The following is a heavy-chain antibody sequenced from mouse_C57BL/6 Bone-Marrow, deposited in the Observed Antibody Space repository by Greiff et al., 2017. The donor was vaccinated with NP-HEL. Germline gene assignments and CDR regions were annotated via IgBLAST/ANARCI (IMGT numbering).Heavy chain of an antibody. CDR2: IHPNSGST. CDR1: GYTFTSYW. Sequence: QVQLKQPGAELVKPGASVKLSCKASGYTFTSYWMHWVKQRPGQGLEWIGMIHPNSGSTNYNEKFKSKATLTVDKSSSTAYMQLSSLTSEDSAVYYCARFVTTVVEFDYWGQGTTLTVSS. D-gene: IGHD1-1*01. V-gene: IGHV1-64*01. CDR3: ARFVTTVVEFDY. J-gene: IGHJ2*01.